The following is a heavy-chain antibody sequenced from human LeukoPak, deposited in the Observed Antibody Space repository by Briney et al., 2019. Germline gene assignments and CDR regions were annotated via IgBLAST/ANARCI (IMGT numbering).Heavy chain of an antibody. CDR1: GFTFSSYG. Sequence: GGSLRLSCAASGFTFSSYGMHWVRQAPGKGLEWVAFIRYDGSNKYYADSVKGRFTISRDNSKNTLHLQMNSLRAEDTAVYYCAKAWDAYYYYYMDVWGKGTTVTVSS. V-gene: IGHV3-30*02. CDR3: AKAWDAYYYYYMDV. J-gene: IGHJ6*03. D-gene: IGHD1-26*01. CDR2: IRYDGSNK.